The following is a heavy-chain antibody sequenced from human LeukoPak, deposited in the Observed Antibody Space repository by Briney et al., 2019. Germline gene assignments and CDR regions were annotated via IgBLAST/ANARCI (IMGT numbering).Heavy chain of an antibody. CDR3: ARDEVASTFYYFDY. CDR2: IWYDGSNK. CDR1: GFTFSSYG. Sequence: PGGSLRLSCVASGFTFSSYGMHWVRQAPGKGLEWVAVIWYDGSNKYFADSVRGRFTISRDNSKNTLYLQMNSLRAEDTAVYYCARDEVASTFYYFDYWGQGILVTVSS. V-gene: IGHV3-33*01. J-gene: IGHJ4*02. D-gene: IGHD2-2*01.